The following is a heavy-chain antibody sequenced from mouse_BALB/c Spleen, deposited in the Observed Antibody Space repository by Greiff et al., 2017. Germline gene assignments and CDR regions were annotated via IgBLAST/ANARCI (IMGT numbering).Heavy chain of an antibody. J-gene: IGHJ3*01. CDR2: IWAGGST. D-gene: IGHD4-1*01. CDR1: GFTFSSYA. Sequence: VKLMESGGGLVKPGGSLKLSCAASGFTFSSYAMSWVRQTPGKGLEWLGVIWAGGSTNYNSALMSRLSISKDNSKSQVFLKMNSLQTDDTAMYYCARGSGTWFAYWGQGTLVTVSA. V-gene: IGHV2-9*02. CDR3: ARGSGTWFAY.